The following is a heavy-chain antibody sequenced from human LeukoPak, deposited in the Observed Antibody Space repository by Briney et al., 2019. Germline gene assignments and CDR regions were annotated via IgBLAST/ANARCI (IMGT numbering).Heavy chain of an antibody. CDR1: GGSFSGYY. Sequence: SETLSLTCAVYGGSFSGYYWSWIRQPPGKGLEWIGEINHSGSTNYNPSLKSRVTISVDTSKNQFSLKLSSVTAADTAVYYCAREAPTNSYGIFDYWGQGTLVTVSS. D-gene: IGHD5-18*01. J-gene: IGHJ4*02. CDR3: AREAPTNSYGIFDY. V-gene: IGHV4-34*01. CDR2: INHSGST.